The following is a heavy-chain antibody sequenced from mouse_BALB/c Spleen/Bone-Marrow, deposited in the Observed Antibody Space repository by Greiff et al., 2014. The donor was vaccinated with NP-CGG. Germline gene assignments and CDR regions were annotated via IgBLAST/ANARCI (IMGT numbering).Heavy chain of an antibody. CDR1: GYTFTSYD. CDR2: IYPGDGST. D-gene: IGHD1-1*01. Sequence: LQQSGPELAKPGASVKISCKASGYTFTSYDINWVKQRPGQGLEWIGWIYPGDGSTKYNEKFKGKATLTADKSSSTAYMQSSLLTTENSADYFGGESLSSGMYWGFAYWGQGTLVTVSA. V-gene: IGHV1S33*01. J-gene: IGHJ3*01. CDR3: GESLSSGMYWGFAY.